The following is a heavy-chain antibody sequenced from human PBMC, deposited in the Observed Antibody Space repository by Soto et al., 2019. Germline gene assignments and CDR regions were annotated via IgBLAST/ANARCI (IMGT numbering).Heavy chain of an antibody. CDR3: ARGGFWNGYSEISH. J-gene: IGHJ4*02. Sequence: GSLRLSCTASGFTFSSYWMRWVRQAPGKGLVWVSRLNSDGSSTSYADSVKGRFTISRDDAKNTLYLQMNSLRAEDTAVYYCARGGFWNGYSEISHWGQGTLVTVSS. D-gene: IGHD3-3*01. CDR1: GFTFSSYW. V-gene: IGHV3-74*01. CDR2: LNSDGSST.